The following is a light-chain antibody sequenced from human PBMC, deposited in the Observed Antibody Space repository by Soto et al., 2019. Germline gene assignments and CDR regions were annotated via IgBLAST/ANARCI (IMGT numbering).Light chain of an antibody. V-gene: IGKV3-11*01. CDR1: QSVSSY. Sequence: VLTQSPATLSLSPGELDTLSYRASQSVSSYLAWYQQKPGQAPRLLIYDASNRATGIPARFSGSGSGTDFTLTISSLEPEDFAVYYCQQRSNWPITVGQGTRLEIK. CDR2: DAS. J-gene: IGKJ5*01. CDR3: QQRSNWPIT.